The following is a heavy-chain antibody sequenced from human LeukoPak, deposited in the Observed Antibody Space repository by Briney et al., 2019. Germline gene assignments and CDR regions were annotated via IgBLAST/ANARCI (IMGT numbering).Heavy chain of an antibody. D-gene: IGHD3-10*01. CDR3: TSRRGGY. Sequence: GGSLRLSCAASGFSFRSYEMSSVRQAPGKGLEWVSYISTSTSIIYYADSVKGRFTISRDNAKNSLYLQMNSLRAEDTAVYYCTSRRGGYWGQGTLVTVSS. CDR2: ISTSTSII. CDR1: GFSFRSYE. J-gene: IGHJ4*02. V-gene: IGHV3-48*03.